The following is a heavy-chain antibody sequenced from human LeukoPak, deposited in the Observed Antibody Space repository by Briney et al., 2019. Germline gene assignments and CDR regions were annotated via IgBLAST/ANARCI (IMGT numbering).Heavy chain of an antibody. D-gene: IGHD2-15*01. CDR1: GYSISSGYY. V-gene: IGHV4-38-2*02. Sequence: SETLSLTCTVSGYSISSGYYWGWIRQPPGKGLEWIGEINHSGSTNYNPSLKSRVTISVDTSKNQFSLKLSSVTAADTAVYYCARAPRVYCSGGSCYAFDIWGQGTMVTVSS. CDR3: ARAPRVYCSGGSCYAFDI. J-gene: IGHJ3*02. CDR2: INHSGST.